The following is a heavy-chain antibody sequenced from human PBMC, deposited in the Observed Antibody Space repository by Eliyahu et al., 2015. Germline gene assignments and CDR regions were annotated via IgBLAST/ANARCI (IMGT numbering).Heavy chain of an antibody. V-gene: IGHV3-23*01. J-gene: IGHJ4*02. CDR1: GFTFSNYA. D-gene: IGHD5-18*01. CDR3: AKGRVQNIYGSPDY. CDR2: ISGGGSNI. Sequence: EVQLLESGGGLVQPGGSLXLSCAASGFTFSNYAMTWVHQAPGKGLEWVSVISGGGSNIYYADSVKGRFTISRDNSKNTLYLQMSGLRAEDTAVYYCAKGRVQNIYGSPDYWGQGALVTVSS.